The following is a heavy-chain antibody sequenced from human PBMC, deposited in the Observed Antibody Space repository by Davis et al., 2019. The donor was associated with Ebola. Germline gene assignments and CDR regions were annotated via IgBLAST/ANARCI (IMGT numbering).Heavy chain of an antibody. CDR2: IYDSGRT. D-gene: IGHD3-22*01. Sequence: PSETLSLTCTVSNGSISSHYWNWIRQLPGKGLEWIGIIYDSGRTNYNPSLKSRVTISADTSKNQFSLKLRSVTAADTAVYYCVRFGYGAYWGQGTLVTVSS. CDR3: VRFGYGAY. J-gene: IGHJ4*02. CDR1: NGSISSHY. V-gene: IGHV4-59*11.